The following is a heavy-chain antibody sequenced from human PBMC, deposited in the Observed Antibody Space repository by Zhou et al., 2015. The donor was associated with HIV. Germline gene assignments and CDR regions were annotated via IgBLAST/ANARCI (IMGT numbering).Heavy chain of an antibody. Sequence: QVQLVQSGAEVKKPGSSVKVSCKASGGTFSSYAISWVRQAPGQGLEWMGGIIPIFGTANYAQKFQGRVTITADESTSTAYMELSSLRSEDTAVYYCAREVAETVAGGGYYYYYGMDVVGPRDQRSTVSS. CDR1: GGTFSSYA. D-gene: IGHD6-19*01. J-gene: IGHJ6*02. V-gene: IGHV1-69*01. CDR3: AREVAETVAGGGYYYYYGMDV. CDR2: IIPIFGTA.